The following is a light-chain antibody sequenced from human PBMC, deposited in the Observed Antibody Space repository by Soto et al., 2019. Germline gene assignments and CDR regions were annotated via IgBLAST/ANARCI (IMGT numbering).Light chain of an antibody. J-gene: IGKJ1*01. Sequence: EIVLTQSPGSLSLSPGERATLSCRASQSVSSTFFAWYQQRPGQAPRLLMYGASSRATGIPERFSGSGSGKDFTTTIIRLEPEEFAVYYCQQFDSSVTFGQRTKLEIK. V-gene: IGKV3-20*01. CDR3: QQFDSSVT. CDR1: QSVSSTF. CDR2: GAS.